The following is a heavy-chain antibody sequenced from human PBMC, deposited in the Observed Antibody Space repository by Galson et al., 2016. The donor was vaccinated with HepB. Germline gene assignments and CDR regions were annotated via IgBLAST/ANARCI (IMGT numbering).Heavy chain of an antibody. J-gene: IGHJ4*02. D-gene: IGHD6-13*01. CDR1: GGSFSDHS. CDR2: IIPIFGEP. Sequence: SVKVSCKASGGSFSDHSISWVRQTPGQGLEWMGGIIPIFGEPTYAQKFKGRVTISADRSRNTVNMELRTLRSEDTAIYYCSRGPFEPTWDGTSWSPSYFVYWGQGSLVTVSS. CDR3: SRGPFEPTWDGTSWSPSYFVY. V-gene: IGHV1-69*06.